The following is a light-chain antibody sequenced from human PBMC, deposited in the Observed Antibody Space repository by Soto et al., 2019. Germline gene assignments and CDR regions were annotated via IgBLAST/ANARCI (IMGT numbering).Light chain of an antibody. CDR1: QSVSSY. CDR3: QQRTNWPLT. J-gene: IGKJ4*01. V-gene: IGKV3-11*01. Sequence: DIVLTQSPATLSLSPGERATLSCRASQSVSSYLAWYQQKAGQVPRLLIYDASNRATGIPARFSGSGSGTDFTLTISSLEPEDFAVYYCQQRTNWPLTFGGGTKVEIK. CDR2: DAS.